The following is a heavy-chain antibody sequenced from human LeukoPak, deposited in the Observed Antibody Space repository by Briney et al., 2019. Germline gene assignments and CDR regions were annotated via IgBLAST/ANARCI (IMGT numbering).Heavy chain of an antibody. J-gene: IGHJ4*02. D-gene: IGHD5-12*01. CDR1: GFTFSDYS. CDR2: IITTNDAM. V-gene: IGHV3-48*04. CDR3: ARAGYDY. Sequence: GGSLRLSCAAPGFTFSDYSMNWVRQAPGKGLEWISYIITTNDAMYYADSVKGRFTISRDNAKNSLSLQMNSLRAEDTAVYYCARAGYDYWGQGTLVTVSS.